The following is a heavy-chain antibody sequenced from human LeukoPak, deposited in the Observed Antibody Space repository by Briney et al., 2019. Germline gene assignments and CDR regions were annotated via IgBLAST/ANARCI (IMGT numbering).Heavy chain of an antibody. CDR2: IRYDGSDK. D-gene: IGHD2-2*01. Sequence: GGSLRLSCAASGFTFSSYGMHWVRQAPGKGLDWVAFIRYDGSDKYYADSVKGRFTISRDNSKNMLSLQMNSLKPEDTAVYYCVKDMHQLLLDALDIWGQGTMVAVSS. CDR3: VKDMHQLLLDALDI. J-gene: IGHJ3*02. CDR1: GFTFSSYG. V-gene: IGHV3-30*02.